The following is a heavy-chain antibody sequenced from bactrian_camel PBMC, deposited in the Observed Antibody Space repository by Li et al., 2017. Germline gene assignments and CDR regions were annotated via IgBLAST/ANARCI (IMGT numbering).Heavy chain of an antibody. CDR1: GNFYRSSC. V-gene: IGHV3S1*01. J-gene: IGHJ7*01. CDR2: ISSGGGRT. D-gene: IGHD3*01. Sequence: VQLVESGGGSVQAGGSLRLSCVASGNFYRSSCMGWFRQAPGKGLEWVSGISSGGGRTYYADSVKGRFTISRDDAKNTLYLQLNSLKTEDTAMYYCAKRMGNYIGMDYWGKGTQVTVS.